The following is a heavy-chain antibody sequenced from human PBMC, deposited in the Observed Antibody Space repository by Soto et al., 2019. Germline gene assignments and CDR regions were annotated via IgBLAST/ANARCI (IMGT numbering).Heavy chain of an antibody. CDR1: GFTFSSYA. CDR3: AKVSPVAYYDFWSGYLDY. Sequence: GGSLRLFCAASGFTFSSYAMSWVRQAPGKGLEWVSAISGSGGSTYYADSVKGRFTISRDNSKNTLYLQMNSLRAEDTAVYYCAKVSPVAYYDFWSGYLDYWGQGTLVTVSS. V-gene: IGHV3-23*01. J-gene: IGHJ4*02. D-gene: IGHD3-3*01. CDR2: ISGSGGST.